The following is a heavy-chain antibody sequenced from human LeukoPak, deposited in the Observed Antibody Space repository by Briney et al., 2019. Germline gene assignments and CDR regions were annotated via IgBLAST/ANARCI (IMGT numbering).Heavy chain of an antibody. CDR1: GFTFSSYA. J-gene: IGHJ4*02. Sequence: GGSLRLSCAASGFTFSSYAMHWVRQAPGKGLEWVAVISYDGSNKYYADSVKGRFTISRDNSKNTLYLQMNSLRAEDTAVYYCAREYYDILTGYIDYWGQGTLVTVSS. CDR3: AREYYDILTGYIDY. V-gene: IGHV3-30-3*01. D-gene: IGHD3-9*01. CDR2: ISYDGSNK.